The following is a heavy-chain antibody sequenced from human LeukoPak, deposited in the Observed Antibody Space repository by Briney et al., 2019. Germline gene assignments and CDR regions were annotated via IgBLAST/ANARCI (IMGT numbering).Heavy chain of an antibody. Sequence: ASVKVSCKASGYTFTSYDINWVRQAPGKGLEWMGGFDPEDGETIYAQKFQGRVTMTEDTSTDTAYMELSSLRSEDTAVYYCATDLAPTMVRGVIVRLAYWGQGTLVTVSS. CDR2: FDPEDGET. J-gene: IGHJ4*02. CDR3: ATDLAPTMVRGVIVRLAY. D-gene: IGHD3-10*01. V-gene: IGHV1-24*01. CDR1: GYTFTSYD.